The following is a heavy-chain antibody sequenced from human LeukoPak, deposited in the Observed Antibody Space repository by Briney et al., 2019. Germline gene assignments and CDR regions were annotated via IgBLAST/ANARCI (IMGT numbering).Heavy chain of an antibody. CDR1: GGFISSSSYY. J-gene: IGHJ4*02. Sequence: PSETLSLTCTVSGGFISSSSYYWGWIRQPPGKGLEWIGSIYHSGSTYYNPSLKSRVTISVDTSKNQFSLKLSSVTAADTAVYYCARRGGYYDSSGYSIDYWGQGTLVTVSS. CDR2: IYHSGST. V-gene: IGHV4-39*07. CDR3: ARRGGYYDSSGYSIDY. D-gene: IGHD3-22*01.